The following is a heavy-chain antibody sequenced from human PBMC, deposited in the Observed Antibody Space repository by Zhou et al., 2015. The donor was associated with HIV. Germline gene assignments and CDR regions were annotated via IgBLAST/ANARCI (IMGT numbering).Heavy chain of an antibody. CDR3: AKVIYGVDAFDI. CDR1: GFVFEKYA. CDR2: ISWNSDDV. J-gene: IGHJ3*02. D-gene: IGHD4-17*01. V-gene: IGHV3-9*01. Sequence: EVQLVQSGGGLAQPGRSLTLSCAASGFVFEKYAMHWVRQVPGKGLEWVAGISWNSDDVAYADSVKGRFTISRDNAKNSLYLQMNSLRAEDTALYYCAKVIYGVDAFDIWGQG.